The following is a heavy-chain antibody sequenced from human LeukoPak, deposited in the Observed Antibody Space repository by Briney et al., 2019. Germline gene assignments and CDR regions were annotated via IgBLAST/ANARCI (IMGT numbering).Heavy chain of an antibody. D-gene: IGHD7-27*01. CDR2: INGDGSST. CDR3: ASPETGGFFDY. J-gene: IGHJ4*02. V-gene: IGHV3-74*01. Sequence: GGSLRLSCVASGSTFSSHWVHWVRQVPGKGLVWVSRINGDGSSTNYADSVKGRFTISRDNAKSTLYLQMNSLTIEDTAVYYCASPETGGFFDYWGQGTLVTVAS. CDR1: GSTFSSHW.